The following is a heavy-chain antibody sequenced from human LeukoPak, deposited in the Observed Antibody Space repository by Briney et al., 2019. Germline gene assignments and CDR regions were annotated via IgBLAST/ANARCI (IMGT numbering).Heavy chain of an antibody. V-gene: IGHV3-30-3*01. J-gene: IGHJ5*02. CDR2: ISYDGSNK. Sequence: GGSLRLSCAASGFTFSSYAMHWVRQAPGKGLEWVAVISYDGSNKYYADSVKGRFTISRDNSKNTLYLQMNSLRAEDTAVYYCAKDNSPFFKYSSSSGGFDPWGQGTLVTVSS. CDR3: AKDNSPFFKYSSSSGGFDP. D-gene: IGHD6-6*01. CDR1: GFTFSSYA.